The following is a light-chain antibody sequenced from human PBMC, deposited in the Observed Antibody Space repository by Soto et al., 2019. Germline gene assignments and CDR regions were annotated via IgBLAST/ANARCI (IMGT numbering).Light chain of an antibody. J-gene: IGLJ3*02. Sequence: QSALTQPRSVSGSPGQSVTISCTGTRSDVGGYNYVSWYQQHPGKAPKLMIYDVSKRPSGVPDRFFGSKSGNTASLTISGLQAEDEADYYCCSYAGDYTWVFGGGTQLTVL. CDR1: RSDVGGYNY. CDR3: CSYAGDYTWV. CDR2: DVS. V-gene: IGLV2-11*01.